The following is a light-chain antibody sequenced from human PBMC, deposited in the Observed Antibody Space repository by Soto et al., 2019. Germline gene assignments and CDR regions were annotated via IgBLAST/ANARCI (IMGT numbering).Light chain of an antibody. CDR2: EVS. CDR1: SSDVGAYNY. J-gene: IGLJ1*01. Sequence: QSVLTQPPSASGSPGQSVTIPCTGTSSDVGAYNYVSWYQQHPGKAPKLVIYEVSNRPSGVPDRFSGSKSGNTASLTVSGLQGEDDANYYCASHAGSTTVFGSGTKVTVL. V-gene: IGLV2-8*01. CDR3: ASHAGSTTV.